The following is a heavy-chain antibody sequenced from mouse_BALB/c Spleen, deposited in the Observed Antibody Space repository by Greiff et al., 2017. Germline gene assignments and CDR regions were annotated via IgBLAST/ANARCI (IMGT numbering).Heavy chain of an antibody. CDR2: ISNGGGST. Sequence: DVMLVESGGGLVQPGGSLKLSCAASGFTFSSYTMSWVRQTPEKRLEWVAYISNGGGSTYYPDTVKGRFTISRDNAKNTLYLQMSSLKSEDTAMYYCARGGTAVVEGYWYFDVWGAGTTVTVSS. CDR3: ARGGTAVVEGYWYFDV. V-gene: IGHV5-12-2*01. J-gene: IGHJ1*01. CDR1: GFTFSSYT. D-gene: IGHD1-1*01.